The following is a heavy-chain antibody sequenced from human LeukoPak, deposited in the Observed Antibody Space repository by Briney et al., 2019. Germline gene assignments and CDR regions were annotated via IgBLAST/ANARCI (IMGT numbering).Heavy chain of an antibody. CDR2: ISTDGRST. CDR3: ARSLERDYHGSNYYMNNWFDP. Sequence: GGSLRLSCAASGFTFSSYWRHWVRQAPGKGLVWVSRISTDGRSTSYADSVKGRFTISRDNSKNTLYLQMNSLRAEDTAVYYCARSLERDYHGSNYYMNNWFDPWGQGTLVTVSS. D-gene: IGHD3-10*01. CDR1: GFTFSSYW. J-gene: IGHJ5*02. V-gene: IGHV3-74*01.